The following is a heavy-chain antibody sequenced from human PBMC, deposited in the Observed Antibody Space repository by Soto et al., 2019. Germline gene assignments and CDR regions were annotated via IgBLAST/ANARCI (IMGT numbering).Heavy chain of an antibody. J-gene: IGHJ6*02. CDR2: IIPIFGTA. CDR1: GGTFSSYA. CDR3: ASWGYCSSTSCYFSYYYYYGMEV. D-gene: IGHD2-2*01. Sequence: SVKISCKASGGTFSSYAISWVRQAPGQGLEWMGGIIPIFGTANYAQKFQGRVTITADESTSTAYMELSSLRSEDTAVYYCASWGYCSSTSCYFSYYYYYGMEVWGQGTTVTVS. V-gene: IGHV1-69*13.